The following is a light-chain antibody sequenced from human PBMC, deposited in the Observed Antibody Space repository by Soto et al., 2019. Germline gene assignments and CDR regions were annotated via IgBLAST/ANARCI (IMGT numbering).Light chain of an antibody. V-gene: IGLV2-11*01. CDR1: SSDVGGYKY. CDR3: CSSAGGPEV. J-gene: IGLJ1*01. CDR2: GVS. Sequence: QSALTQPRSVSGSPGQSVTISCTGTSSDVGGYKYVSWYQHKPGKAPKLIIYGVSRWPAGVPNRFSGSKSGNRASLTISGLQAEDEGDYYCCSSAGGPEVFGTGTKVTVL.